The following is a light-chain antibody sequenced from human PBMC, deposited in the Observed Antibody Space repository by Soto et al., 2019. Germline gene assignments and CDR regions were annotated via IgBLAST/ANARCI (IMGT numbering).Light chain of an antibody. CDR2: EVS. CDR1: TTDIGSYTF. V-gene: IGLV2-14*01. J-gene: IGLJ2*01. CDR3: SSYTTTSTVV. Sequence: QSVLTQPASVSGSPGQSVTISCTGTTTDIGSYTFVSWYQQHPGKAPKLMIYEVSNRPSGVSSRFSGSKSGNTASLTIFGLQPEDEADYYCSSYTTTSTVVFGGGTKVTVL.